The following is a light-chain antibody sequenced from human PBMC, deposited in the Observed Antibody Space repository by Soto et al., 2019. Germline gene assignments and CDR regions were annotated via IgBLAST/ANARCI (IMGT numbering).Light chain of an antibody. CDR2: DAS. Sequence: EIVLTQSPGTLSLSPGEGATLSCRASQSVSNYLAWYQQKPGQAPSLLIYDASNRATGIPARFSGSGSGTEFTLTISSLQSEDFAVYYCQQYNNWPWTFGQGTKVDIK. CDR3: QQYNNWPWT. CDR1: QSVSNY. V-gene: IGKV3D-15*01. J-gene: IGKJ1*01.